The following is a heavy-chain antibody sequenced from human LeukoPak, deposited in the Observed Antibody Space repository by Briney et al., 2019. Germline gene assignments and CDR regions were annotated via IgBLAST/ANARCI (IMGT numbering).Heavy chain of an antibody. CDR3: ARGLPRRRPCGGDCYLYYFDY. Sequence: ASVKVSCKASGYTFTSYDINWVRQATRQRLEWMGWMNPNSGNTGYAQKFQGRVTMTRNTSISTAYMELSSLRSEDTAVYYCARGLPRRRPCGGDCYLYYFDYWGQGTLVTVSS. D-gene: IGHD2-21*02. J-gene: IGHJ4*02. CDR2: MNPNSGNT. CDR1: GYTFTSYD. V-gene: IGHV1-8*01.